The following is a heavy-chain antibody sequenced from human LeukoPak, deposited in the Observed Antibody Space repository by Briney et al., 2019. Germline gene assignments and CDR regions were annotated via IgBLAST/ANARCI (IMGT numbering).Heavy chain of an antibody. D-gene: IGHD3-22*01. CDR3: ARVLNYYDNSGYYFSY. CDR2: ISNNGGSS. J-gene: IGHJ4*02. Sequence: GGSLRLSCSASGFTFSAYAMYWVRQAPGKGPEYVSGISNNGGSSFYADSVKGRFTISRGNSKNTLYLQMNSLRAEDTAVYYCARVLNYYDNSGYYFSYWGQGTLVTVSS. CDR1: GFTFSAYA. V-gene: IGHV3-64*04.